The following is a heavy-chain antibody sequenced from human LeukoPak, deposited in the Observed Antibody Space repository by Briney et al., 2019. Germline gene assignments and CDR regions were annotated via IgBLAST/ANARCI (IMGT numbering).Heavy chain of an antibody. V-gene: IGHV3-7*01. CDR1: GFTFIDFW. J-gene: IGHJ4*02. CDR3: ATTAATAGGPY. D-gene: IGHD6-13*01. CDR2: IKEDSRAT. Sequence: GGSLRLSCAASGFTFIDFWMTWVRQAPGKGLEWVANIKEDSRATFYGASVKGRFTISRDNSKSSLYLQMNSLEDTAVYYCATTAATAGGPYWGQGTLVTVSS.